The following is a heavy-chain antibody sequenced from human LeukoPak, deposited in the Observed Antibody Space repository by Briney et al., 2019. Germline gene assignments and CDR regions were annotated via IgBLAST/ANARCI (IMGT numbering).Heavy chain of an antibody. D-gene: IGHD4-11*01. CDR3: ARAEINDYSRY. CDR1: GGSISSNSYY. Sequence: SETLSLTCAVSGGSISSNSYYWGWIRQPPGKGLEWIGSIYYSGSTYYNPSLKSRVTISVDTSKNQFSLKLRGVTAADSALYFCARAEINDYSRYWGQGVPVIVSS. V-gene: IGHV4-39*01. J-gene: IGHJ4*02. CDR2: IYYSGST.